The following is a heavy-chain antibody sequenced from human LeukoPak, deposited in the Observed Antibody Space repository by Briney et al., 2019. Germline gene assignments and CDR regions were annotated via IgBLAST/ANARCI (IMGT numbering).Heavy chain of an antibody. Sequence: PGGSLRLSCAISGFTFDDFALRWVRQVPGKGLEWVSFSSWIGGSTDYVDSVKGRFTISRDNSKDSLYLQMNSLRAEDTALYYCVRSRAASLGYFDYWGQGTLVTVSS. CDR2: SSWIGGST. D-gene: IGHD7-27*01. CDR3: VRSRAASLGYFDY. CDR1: GFTFDDFA. J-gene: IGHJ4*02. V-gene: IGHV3-43D*03.